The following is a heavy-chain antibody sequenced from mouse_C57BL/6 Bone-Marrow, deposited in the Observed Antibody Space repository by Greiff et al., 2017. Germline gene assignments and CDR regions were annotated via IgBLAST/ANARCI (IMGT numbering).Heavy chain of an antibody. CDR2: IDPENGDT. CDR3: TPCSSSYGGPWFAY. D-gene: IGHD1-1*01. J-gene: IGHJ3*01. V-gene: IGHV14-4*01. Sequence: EVQLQQSGAELVRPGASVKLSCTASGFNIKDDYMHWVKQRPEQGLEWIGWIDPENGDTEYASKFQGKATITADTSSNTAYLQLSSLTSEDTAVYYCTPCSSSYGGPWFAYWGQGTLVTVSA. CDR1: GFNIKDDY.